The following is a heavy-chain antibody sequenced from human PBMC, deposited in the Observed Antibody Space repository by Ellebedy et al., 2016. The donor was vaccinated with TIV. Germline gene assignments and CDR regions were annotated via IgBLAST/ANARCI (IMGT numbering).Heavy chain of an antibody. V-gene: IGHV1-2*02. D-gene: IGHD3-10*01. CDR2: INPNSFGT. CDR3: ARDFSGSTDFDL. Sequence: AASVKVSCKASGYTFTGYYIHWVRKAPGQGLEWMGWINPNSFGTNYAQKFQGRVTMTRDTSISTAYMELSRLGSDDTAVYYCARDFSGSTDFDLWGQGTLVTVSS. J-gene: IGHJ4*02. CDR1: GYTFTGYY.